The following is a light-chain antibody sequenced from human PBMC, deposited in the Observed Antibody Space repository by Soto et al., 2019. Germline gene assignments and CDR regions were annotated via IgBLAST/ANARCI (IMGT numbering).Light chain of an antibody. CDR2: GAS. Sequence: EIVLTQSPGTLSLSPGERATLSCRASQSVSSRYLAWYQQKPGQAPRLLISGASSRATGIPDRFSGSGSGTDFTLTISRLEPDDFAVYYCQQYGSSLGVTFGGGTKVEIK. CDR1: QSVSSRY. J-gene: IGKJ4*01. V-gene: IGKV3-20*01. CDR3: QQYGSSLGVT.